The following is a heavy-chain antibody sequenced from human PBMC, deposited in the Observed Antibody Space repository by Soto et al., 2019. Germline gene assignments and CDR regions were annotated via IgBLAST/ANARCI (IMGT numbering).Heavy chain of an antibody. CDR3: ARGSTDSYPGSRIFEF. D-gene: IGHD3-10*01. J-gene: IGHJ4*02. CDR2: ITDTGGDA. Sequence: SLRLSCVASGLTFGSRAMTWVRQAPGEGLQWVSTITDTGGDAKYADSVRGRFVVSRDNSKKTLYLQMTSLTAEDSAMYYCARGSTDSYPGSRIFEFWGRGTMVNVAA. CDR1: GLTFGSRA. V-gene: IGHV3-23*01.